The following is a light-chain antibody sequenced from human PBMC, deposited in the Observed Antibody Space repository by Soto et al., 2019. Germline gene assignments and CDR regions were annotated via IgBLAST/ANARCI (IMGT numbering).Light chain of an antibody. CDR2: WTS. Sequence: DIVMTQSPDSLAVSLGERATINCKSSQSIFFSPNNKNCLAWFQQKPGQPPKLLIYWTSSRESGVPDRFTGSGSGTDFTLTISGLQAEDVAVYYCQQYYDTPTFGQGTKVEIK. CDR3: QQYYDTPT. V-gene: IGKV4-1*01. J-gene: IGKJ1*01. CDR1: QSIFFSPNNKNC.